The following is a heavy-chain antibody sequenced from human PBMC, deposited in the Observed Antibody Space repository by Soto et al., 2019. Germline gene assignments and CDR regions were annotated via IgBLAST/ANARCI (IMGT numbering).Heavy chain of an antibody. J-gene: IGHJ5*02. CDR2: INHSGNT. Sequence: SETLSLTCAVYGGSFSGYYWSWIRQPPGKGLEWIGEINHSGNTYYNPSLKSQLTISVDKSKNQFSLNLSSVTAADTAVYYCARQDRVVAEGRWFDPWGQGSLVTVSS. CDR1: GGSFSGYY. V-gene: IGHV4-34*01. CDR3: ARQDRVVAEGRWFDP. D-gene: IGHD2-15*01.